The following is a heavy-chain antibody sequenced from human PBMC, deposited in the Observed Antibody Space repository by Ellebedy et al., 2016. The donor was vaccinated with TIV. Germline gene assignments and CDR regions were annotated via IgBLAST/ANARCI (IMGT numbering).Heavy chain of an antibody. CDR1: GGTFSSYA. CDR2: IIPIFGTA. CDR3: ARTSAGTIFEAESNFDY. D-gene: IGHD3-3*01. J-gene: IGHJ4*02. V-gene: IGHV1-69*06. Sequence: SVKVSCXASGGTFSSYAISWVRQAPGQGLEWMGGIIPIFGTANYAQKFQGRVTITADKSTSTAYMELSSLRSEDTAVYYCARTSAGTIFEAESNFDYWGQGTLVTVSS.